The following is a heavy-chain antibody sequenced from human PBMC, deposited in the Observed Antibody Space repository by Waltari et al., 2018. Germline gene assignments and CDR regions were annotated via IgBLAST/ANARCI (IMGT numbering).Heavy chain of an antibody. V-gene: IGHV1-69*08. D-gene: IGHD2-8*01. CDR1: GGTFSSYT. CDR3: ARDGRGVNSQFNLFDL. Sequence: QVQLVQSGAEVKKPGSSVKVSCKASGGTFSSYTISWVRQAPGQGLEWMGRIIPILGIANYAQKFQGRVTITADKSTSTAYMELSSLRSEDTAVYYCARDGRGVNSQFNLFDLWGQGLQVTVAS. CDR2: IIPILGIA. J-gene: IGHJ5*02.